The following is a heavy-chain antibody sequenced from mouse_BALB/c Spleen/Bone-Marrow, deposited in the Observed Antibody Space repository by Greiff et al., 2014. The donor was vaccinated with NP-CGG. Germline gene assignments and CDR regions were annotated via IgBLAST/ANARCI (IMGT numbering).Heavy chain of an antibody. Sequence: VQLQQSGAELVKPGASVKLSCKASGYTFTSYYMYWVKQRPGQGLEWIGEINHSNGYTNFNEKFKSKATLTVDKSSSTAYMQLSSLISEDSAVYYCTREGAYWGQGTLVTVSA. J-gene: IGHJ3*01. CDR1: GYTFTSYY. CDR3: TREGAY. V-gene: IGHV1S81*02. CDR2: INHSNGYT.